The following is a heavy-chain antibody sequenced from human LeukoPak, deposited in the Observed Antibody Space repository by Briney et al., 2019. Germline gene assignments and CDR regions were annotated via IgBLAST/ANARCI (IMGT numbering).Heavy chain of an antibody. V-gene: IGHV3-30*02. CDR2: IRYDGSNK. CDR1: GFTFSSYG. CDR3: AKIGVIAQWYFDL. D-gene: IGHD2-21*01. J-gene: IGHJ2*01. Sequence: GGSLRLSCAASGFTFSSYGMHWVRQAPGKGLEWVAFIRYDGSNKYYADSVKGRFTVSRDNSKNTLYLQMSSLRAEDMAVYYCAKIGVIAQWYFDLWGRGTLVTVSS.